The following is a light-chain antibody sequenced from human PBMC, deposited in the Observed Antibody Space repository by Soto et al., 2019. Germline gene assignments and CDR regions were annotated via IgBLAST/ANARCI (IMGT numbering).Light chain of an antibody. Sequence: EIVLTQSPATLSLSPGERATLSCRASQSVSSYLAWYQQKPGQAPRLLIYDASNRATGIPARLSGSGSGTDFTLTISSLEPEDFAVYYCKISSNWPTFGQGTKLEIK. CDR2: DAS. CDR1: QSVSSY. J-gene: IGKJ2*01. V-gene: IGKV3-11*01. CDR3: KISSNWPT.